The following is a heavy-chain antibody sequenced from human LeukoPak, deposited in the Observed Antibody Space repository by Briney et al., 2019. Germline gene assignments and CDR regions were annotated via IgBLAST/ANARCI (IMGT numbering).Heavy chain of an antibody. CDR3: ARAPRAGTTDPIDY. CDR1: GFTFSSYS. Sequence: PGGSLRLSCAASGFTFSSYSMNWVRQAPGKGLEWVSSISSSSTYIYYADSVKGRFTISRDNAKNSLYLHMNGLRVEDTAVYYCARAPRAGTTDPIDYWGQGTLVTVSS. D-gene: IGHD1-7*01. J-gene: IGHJ4*02. CDR2: ISSSSTYI. V-gene: IGHV3-21*01.